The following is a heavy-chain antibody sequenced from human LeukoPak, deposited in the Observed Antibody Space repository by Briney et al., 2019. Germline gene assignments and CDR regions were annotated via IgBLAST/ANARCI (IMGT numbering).Heavy chain of an antibody. D-gene: IGHD3-3*01. J-gene: IGHJ4*02. CDR3: ARTPEGDFWSGYYQFDY. CDR1: GFTFSSYG. CDR2: ISYDGSNK. Sequence: GGSLRLSCAASGFTFSSYGMHWVRQAPGKGLEWVAVISYDGSNKYYADSVKGRFTISRDNSKNTLYLQMNSLRAEDTAVYYCARTPEGDFWSGYYQFDYWGRGTLVTVSS. V-gene: IGHV3-30*03.